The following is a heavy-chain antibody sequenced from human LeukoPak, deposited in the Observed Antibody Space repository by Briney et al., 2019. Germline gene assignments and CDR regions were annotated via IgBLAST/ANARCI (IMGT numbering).Heavy chain of an antibody. CDR1: GFTFSSYE. Sequence: GGSLRLSCAASGFTFSSYEMNWVRQAPGKGLEWVSYISSRGTTIYDADSVKGRFTISRDNAKNSLNLQMNSLRAEDTALYYCARDTTYAFDTWGQGTMVTVSS. V-gene: IGHV3-48*03. CDR3: ARDTTYAFDT. D-gene: IGHD2/OR15-2a*01. J-gene: IGHJ3*02. CDR2: ISSRGTTI.